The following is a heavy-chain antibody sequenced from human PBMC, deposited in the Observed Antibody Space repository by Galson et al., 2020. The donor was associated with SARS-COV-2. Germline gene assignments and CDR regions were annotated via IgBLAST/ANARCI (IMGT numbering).Heavy chain of an antibody. D-gene: IGHD3-22*01. CDR1: GGSFSDYY. Sequence: SQASETLSLTCTVYGGSFSDYYWSWIRQPPGKGLEWIGEINHSGSTKYNPSLKSRVTISVDTSKNLFSLKQTSVTAADTAVYYCARGHYYDISGLRRRWFEPWGQGTLVTVSS. J-gene: IGHJ5*02. CDR2: INHSGST. CDR3: ARGHYYDISGLRRRWFEP. V-gene: IGHV4-34*01.